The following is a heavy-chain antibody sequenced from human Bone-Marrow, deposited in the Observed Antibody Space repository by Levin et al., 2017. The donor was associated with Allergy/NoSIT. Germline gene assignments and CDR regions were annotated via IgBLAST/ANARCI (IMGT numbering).Heavy chain of an antibody. J-gene: IGHJ6*02. CDR2: ISWNRDMI. CDR3: AKDIGVASNYYYGMDV. Sequence: LSLTCAASGFTFDDYAMHWVRQTPGKGLEWVSGISWNRDMIGYADSVKGRFIISRDNAKNLLYLQMNSLRSEDTASYFCAKDIGVASNYYYGMDVWGQGTTVIVSS. V-gene: IGHV3-9*01. D-gene: IGHD3-10*01. CDR1: GFTFDDYA.